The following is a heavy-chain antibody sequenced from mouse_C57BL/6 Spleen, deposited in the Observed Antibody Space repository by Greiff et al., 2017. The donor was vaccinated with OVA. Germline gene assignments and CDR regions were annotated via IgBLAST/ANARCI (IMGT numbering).Heavy chain of an antibody. V-gene: IGHV5-9-1*02. Sequence: EVQVVESGEGLVKPGGSLKLSCAASGFTFSSYAMSWVRQTPEKRLEWVAYISSGGDYIYYADTVTGRFTISRDNARNTLYLQMSSLKSEDTAMDYCTRGGYDGTWFAYWGQGTLVTVSA. CDR1: GFTFSSYA. CDR2: ISSGGDYI. D-gene: IGHD2-2*01. CDR3: TRGGYDGTWFAY. J-gene: IGHJ3*01.